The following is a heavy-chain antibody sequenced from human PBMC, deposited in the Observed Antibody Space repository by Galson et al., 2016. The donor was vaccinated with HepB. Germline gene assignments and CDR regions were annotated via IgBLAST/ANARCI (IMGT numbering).Heavy chain of an antibody. D-gene: IGHD4/OR15-4a*01. Sequence: SETLSLTCAVSGGSFSDYYWSWIRQPPGKGLEWIGEINHSGYTNYNPPLKSRVTVSVDTSKNQFSLMVTSVTAADTAVYYCARTDYRIWGQGTLVTVSS. V-gene: IGHV4-34*01. J-gene: IGHJ4*02. CDR3: ARTDYRI. CDR1: GGSFSDYY. CDR2: INHSGYT.